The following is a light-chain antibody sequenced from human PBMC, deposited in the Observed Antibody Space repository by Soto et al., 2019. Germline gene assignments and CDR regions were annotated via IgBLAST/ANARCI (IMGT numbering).Light chain of an antibody. V-gene: IGKV3-20*01. CDR3: HLYGSSPKT. CDR1: QTISSNY. CDR2: GAS. J-gene: IGKJ1*01. Sequence: DIVLTQSPGTLSLSPGDRATLSCRATQTISSNYLAWYQQKPGQAPRLLIHGASTRATGIPDRFSGSGSGTDFTLTISRLEPEDFAVYYCHLYGSSPKTFGQGTKVDIK.